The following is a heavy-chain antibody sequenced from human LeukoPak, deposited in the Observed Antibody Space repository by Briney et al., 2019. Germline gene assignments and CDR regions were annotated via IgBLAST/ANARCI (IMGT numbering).Heavy chain of an antibody. D-gene: IGHD6-19*01. J-gene: IGHJ4*02. CDR2: IRYDGSNK. CDR3: AKVQWLVIDY. V-gene: IGHV3-30*02. Sequence: GRSLRLSCAASGFTFSSYGMHWVRQAPGKGLEWVAFIRYDGSNKYYADSVKGRFTISRDNSKNTLYLQMNSLRAEGTAVYYCAKVQWLVIDYWGQGTLVTVSS. CDR1: GFTFSSYG.